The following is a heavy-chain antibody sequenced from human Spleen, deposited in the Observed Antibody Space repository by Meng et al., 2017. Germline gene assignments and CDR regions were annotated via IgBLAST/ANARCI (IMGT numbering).Heavy chain of an antibody. V-gene: IGHV4-34*01. CDR1: GGSFSGYY. D-gene: IGHD5-24*01. CDR2: INHSGST. CDR3: ARGDGYTPN. J-gene: IGHJ4*02. Sequence: GSLRLSCAVYGGSFSGYYWSWIRQPPGKGLEWIGEINHSGSTNYNPSLKSRVTISVDTSKNQFSLKLSSVTAADTAVYYCARGDGYTPNWGQGTLVTVSS.